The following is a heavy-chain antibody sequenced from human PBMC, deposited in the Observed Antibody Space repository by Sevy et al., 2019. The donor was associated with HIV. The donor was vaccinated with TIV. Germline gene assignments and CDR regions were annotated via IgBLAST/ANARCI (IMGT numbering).Heavy chain of an antibody. J-gene: IGHJ6*02. CDR1: GFTFSSYW. CDR3: ARDCSSASCPWGMEG. V-gene: IGHV3-7*03. D-gene: IGHD2-2*01. CDR2: IKRDGSEK. Sequence: GGSLRLSCAASGFTFSSYWMSWVRQAPGKGLEWVANIKRDGSEKYYVDSVKGRLTISRDNAKNSLYLQMNSLRAEDTAVYYCARDCSSASCPWGMEGWGQGTTVTVSS.